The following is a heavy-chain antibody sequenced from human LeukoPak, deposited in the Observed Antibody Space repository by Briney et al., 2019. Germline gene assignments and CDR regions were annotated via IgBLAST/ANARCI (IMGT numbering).Heavy chain of an antibody. CDR3: AKDFPPLLGLDAAYYDILTGYYIP. D-gene: IGHD3-9*01. CDR1: GFTFSSYA. J-gene: IGHJ5*02. CDR2: ISYDGSNK. Sequence: GGSLRLSCAASGFTFSSYAMHWVRQAPGKGLEWVAVISYDGSNKYYADSVKGRFTISRDNSKNTLYLQMNSLRAEDTAVYYCAKDFPPLLGLDAAYYDILTGYYIPWGQGTLVTVSS. V-gene: IGHV3-30-3*01.